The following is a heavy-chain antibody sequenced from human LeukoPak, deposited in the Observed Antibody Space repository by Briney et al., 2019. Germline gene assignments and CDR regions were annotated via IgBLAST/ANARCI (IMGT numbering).Heavy chain of an antibody. CDR1: GGSFSGYY. CDR2: INHSGST. J-gene: IGHJ4*02. CDR3: ARRGLRYFDWLFSCYFDY. D-gene: IGHD3-9*01. V-gene: IGHV4-34*01. Sequence: SETLSLTCAVYGGSFSGYYWSWIRQPPGKGLEWIGEINHSGSTNYNPSLKSRVTISVDTSKNQFSLKLSSVTAADTAVCYCARRGLRYFDWLFSCYFDYWGQGTLVTVSS.